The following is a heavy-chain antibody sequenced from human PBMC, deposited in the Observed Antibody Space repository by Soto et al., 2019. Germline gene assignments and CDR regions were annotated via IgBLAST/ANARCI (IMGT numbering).Heavy chain of an antibody. D-gene: IGHD3-10*01. CDR3: ARGGDMPGEDNYYGIPV. CDR2: INPNSGGT. Sequence: ASVKVSCKASAYTFTSRYMHWVLQAPGQGLEWMGWINPNSGGTNYAQKFQGWVTMTRDTSITTAYMKLSRLRSDDTAVYYCARGGDMPGEDNYYGIPVVGQGLTATDSS. V-gene: IGHV1-2*04. J-gene: IGHJ6*02. CDR1: AYTFTSRY.